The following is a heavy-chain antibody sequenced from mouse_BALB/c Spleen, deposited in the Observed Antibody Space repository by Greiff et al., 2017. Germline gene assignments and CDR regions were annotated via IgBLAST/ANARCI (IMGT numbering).Heavy chain of an antibody. V-gene: IGHV5-9-3*01. CDR1: GFTFSSYA. CDR3: ARNYYGYY. CDR2: ISSGGSYT. J-gene: IGHJ4*01. Sequence: EVKLMESGGGLVKPGGSLKLSCAASGFTFSSYAMSWVRQTPEKRLEWVATISSGGSYTYYPDSVKGRFTISRDNAKNTLYLQMSSLRSEDTAMYYCARNYYGYYWGQGTSVTVSS. D-gene: IGHD1-1*01.